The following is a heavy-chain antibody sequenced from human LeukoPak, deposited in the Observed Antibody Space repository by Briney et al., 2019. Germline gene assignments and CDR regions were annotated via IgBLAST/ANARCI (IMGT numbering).Heavy chain of an antibody. D-gene: IGHD5-12*01. Sequence: GGSLRLSCSASGFIFSTYTMYWVRQAPGKGLEYVSVINGDGRTTYYIDSVKGRFTISRDNSKNTLYLQMSSLRADDTAVYYCVGDQVDDTGYLRWGQGTRVTASA. CDR1: GFIFSTYT. CDR3: VGDQVDDTGYLR. V-gene: IGHV3-64D*06. CDR2: INGDGRTT. J-gene: IGHJ4*02.